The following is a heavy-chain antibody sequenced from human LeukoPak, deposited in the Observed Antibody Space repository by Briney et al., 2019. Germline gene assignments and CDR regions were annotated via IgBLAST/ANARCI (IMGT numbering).Heavy chain of an antibody. V-gene: IGHV4-34*01. CDR3: ARGRGYSYGYPQQTKPGWFDP. CDR1: GGSFSGYY. CDR2: INHSGST. J-gene: IGHJ5*02. Sequence: SETLSLTCAVYGGSFSGYYWSWIRQPPGKGLEWIGEINHSGSTNYNPSLKSRVTISVDTSKNQFSLKLSSVTAADTAVYYCARGRGYSYGYPQQTKPGWFDPWGQGTLVTVSS. D-gene: IGHD5-18*01.